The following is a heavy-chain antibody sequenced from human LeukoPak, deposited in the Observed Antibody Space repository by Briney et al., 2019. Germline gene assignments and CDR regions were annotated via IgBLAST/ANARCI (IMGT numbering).Heavy chain of an antibody. CDR3: ALSDERLEWHYYDSSGYPHFDY. V-gene: IGHV2-5*02. CDR1: GFSLSTSGVG. Sequence: SGPTLVNPTQTLTLTCTFSGFSLSTSGVGVGWIRQPPGKALEWLALIYWDDDKRYSPSLKSRLTITKDTSKNQVVLTMTNMDPVDTATYYCALSDERLEWHYYDSSGYPHFDYWGQGTLVTVSS. D-gene: IGHD3-22*01. J-gene: IGHJ4*02. CDR2: IYWDDDK.